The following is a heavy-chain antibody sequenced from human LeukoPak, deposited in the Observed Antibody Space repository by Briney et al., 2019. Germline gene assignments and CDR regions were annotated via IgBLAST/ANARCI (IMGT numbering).Heavy chain of an antibody. J-gene: IGHJ6*02. CDR3: ARGISWAPYYYTMDV. D-gene: IGHD1-26*01. V-gene: IGHV3-64*01. CDR2: ISSNGGST. CDR1: GFTFSGSA. Sequence: PGGSLRLSCAASGFTFSGSAMHWVRQAPGKGLEYVSAISSNGGSTYYANSVKGRFTISRDNSKITLYLQMGSLRAEDMAVYYCARGISWAPYYYTMDVWGQGTTVTVSS.